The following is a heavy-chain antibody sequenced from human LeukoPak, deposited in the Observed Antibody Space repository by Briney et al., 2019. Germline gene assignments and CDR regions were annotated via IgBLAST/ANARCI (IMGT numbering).Heavy chain of an antibody. CDR2: FDPEDGET. D-gene: IGHD3-22*01. V-gene: IGHV1-24*01. Sequence: ASVKVSCKASGYTLTELSMHWVRQAPGKGLEWVGGFDPEDGETIYAQKFQGRVTMTEDTSTDTAYMELSSLRSEDTAVYYCATSYDSSGYYYADYYYGMDVWGQGTTVTVSS. CDR1: GYTLTELS. CDR3: ATSYDSSGYYYADYYYGMDV. J-gene: IGHJ6*02.